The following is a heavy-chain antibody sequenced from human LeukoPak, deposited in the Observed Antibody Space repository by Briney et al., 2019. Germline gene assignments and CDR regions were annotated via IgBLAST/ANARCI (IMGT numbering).Heavy chain of an antibody. J-gene: IGHJ6*02. D-gene: IGHD4-11*01. Sequence: GASVKVSCKASGYTFTDYYMNWVRQAPGQGLEWMGWINPISGGTNYAQKFQGRVTMTRDTSISAAYMELSRLRSDDTAVYYCARDPHYSNYRIFYYYYGMDVWGQGTTVTVSS. V-gene: IGHV1-2*02. CDR3: ARDPHYSNYRIFYYYYGMDV. CDR1: GYTFTDYY. CDR2: INPISGGT.